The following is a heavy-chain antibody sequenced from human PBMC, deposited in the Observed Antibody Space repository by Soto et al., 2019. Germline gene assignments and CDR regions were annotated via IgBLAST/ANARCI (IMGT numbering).Heavy chain of an antibody. V-gene: IGHV1-69*13. CDR1: GGTFSSYA. Sequence: GASVKVSCKASGGTFSSYAISWVRQAPGQGLEWMGGIIPIFGTANYAQKFQGRVTITADESTSTAYMELSSLRSEDTAVYYCARVHDSSGYSHWFDPWGQGTLVTVS. CDR2: IIPIFGTA. CDR3: ARVHDSSGYSHWFDP. J-gene: IGHJ5*02. D-gene: IGHD3-22*01.